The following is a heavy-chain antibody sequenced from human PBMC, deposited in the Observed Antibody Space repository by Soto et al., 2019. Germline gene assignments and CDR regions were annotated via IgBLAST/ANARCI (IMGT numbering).Heavy chain of an antibody. CDR2: ISSSSSTI. J-gene: IGHJ6*02. CDR1: GFTFSSYS. D-gene: IGHD3-22*01. CDR3: ARDNYYDSSGYYYYYYGMDV. V-gene: IGHV3-48*04. Sequence: GWSLRLSCAASGFTFSSYSMNWVRQAPGKGLEWVSYISSSSSTIYYADSVKGRFTISRDNAKNSLYLQMNSLRAEDTAVYYCARDNYYDSSGYYYYYYGMDVWGQGTTVTVSS.